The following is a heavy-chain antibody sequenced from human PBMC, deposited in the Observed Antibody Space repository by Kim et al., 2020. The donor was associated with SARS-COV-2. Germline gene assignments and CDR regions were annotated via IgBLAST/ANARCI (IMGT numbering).Heavy chain of an antibody. J-gene: IGHJ3*01. CDR3: ARDEYYDRSGYYLDALEK. CDR1: GYSFTRSA. Sequence: ASVKVSCKASGYSFTRSAMHWVRHTPGQRLEWVGWINVDNGDTKYSQNFQGRVTITRDTSAATVYMEVSSLRSEDTAVYYCARDEYYDRSGYYLDALEKWGQGTMVTVSS. V-gene: IGHV1-3*01. CDR2: INVDNGDT. D-gene: IGHD3-22*01.